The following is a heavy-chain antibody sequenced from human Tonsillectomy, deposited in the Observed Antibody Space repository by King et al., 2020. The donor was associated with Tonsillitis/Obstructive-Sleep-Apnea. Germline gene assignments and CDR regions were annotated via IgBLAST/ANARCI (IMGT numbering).Heavy chain of an antibody. Sequence: QLQESGPGLVKPSETLSLTCTVSCGSIISSIYYWGGFRQPPGKGLEWTGSFYYSGSTSYNPSLTSRVTISVDTSKNQFSLKLSSVTAADTAVYYCARTAVVPAATYYYMDVWGKGTTVTVSS. CDR3: ARTAVVPAATYYYMDV. CDR1: CGSIISSIYY. CDR2: FYYSGST. J-gene: IGHJ6*03. D-gene: IGHD2-2*01. V-gene: IGHV4-39*01.